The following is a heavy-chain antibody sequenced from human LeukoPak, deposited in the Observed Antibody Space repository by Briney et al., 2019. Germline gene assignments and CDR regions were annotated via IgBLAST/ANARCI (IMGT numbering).Heavy chain of an antibody. J-gene: IGHJ4*02. D-gene: IGHD1-1*01. V-gene: IGHV4-34*01. CDR1: GGSFSGYY. Sequence: SETLSLTCAVYGGSFSGYYWSWIRQPPGKGLEWIGEINHSGSTNYNPSLKSRVTISVDTSKNQFPLKLSSVTAADTAVYYCARGAWKFDFWGQGTLVTVSS. CDR3: ARGAWKFDF. CDR2: INHSGST.